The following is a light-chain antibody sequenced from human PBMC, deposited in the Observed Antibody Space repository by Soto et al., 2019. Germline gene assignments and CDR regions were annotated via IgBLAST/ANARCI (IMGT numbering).Light chain of an antibody. Sequence: EVVMTQSPATLSVSPGERATLSCRASQSVSSNLAWYQQKPGQTPRLLIYGASTRVTGVSDRFSGSGSGTEFTLTISSLQSEDFAVYYCQQYNNWPPWTFGQGTKVEIK. CDR2: GAS. J-gene: IGKJ1*01. CDR3: QQYNNWPPWT. V-gene: IGKV3-15*01. CDR1: QSVSSN.